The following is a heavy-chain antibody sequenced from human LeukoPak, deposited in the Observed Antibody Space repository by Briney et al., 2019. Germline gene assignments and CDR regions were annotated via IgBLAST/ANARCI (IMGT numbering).Heavy chain of an antibody. J-gene: IGHJ5*02. Sequence: ASVKVSCKASGYTFTSYGISWVRQAPGQGLEWMGWISAYNGNTNYAHKLQGRVTMTTDTSTSTAYLELRSLRSDDTAVYYCARVSRGVVVVAATGWFDPWGQGTLVTVSS. CDR2: ISAYNGNT. CDR1: GYTFTSYG. V-gene: IGHV1-18*01. CDR3: ARVSRGVVVVAATGWFDP. D-gene: IGHD2-15*01.